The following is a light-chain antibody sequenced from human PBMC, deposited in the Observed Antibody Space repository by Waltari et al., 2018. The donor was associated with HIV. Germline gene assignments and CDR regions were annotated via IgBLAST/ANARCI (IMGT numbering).Light chain of an antibody. CDR3: QQSYTTRWT. V-gene: IGKV1-39*01. J-gene: IGKJ1*01. CDR2: GAS. Sequence: DIQMTQSPSSLSASVGDRVTITCRASQSINNFLNWYQQIPGKSPKLLIYGASRLHSGVPSRFSGSGSGTDFTLTVHSLQPEYFATYYCQQSYTTRWTFGLGTKVEMK. CDR1: QSINNF.